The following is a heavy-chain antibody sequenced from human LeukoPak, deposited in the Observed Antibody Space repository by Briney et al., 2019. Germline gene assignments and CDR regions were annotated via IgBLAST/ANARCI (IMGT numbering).Heavy chain of an antibody. V-gene: IGHV3-23*01. Sequence: GGSLRLSCAASGFTFSSYVMSWVRQAPGKGLEWVSAISGSGGSTYYADSVKGRFTISRDNSKNTLYLQMNSLRAEDTAVYYCAKAAPVVVVVAATSWFDPWGQGTLVTVSS. CDR1: GFTFSSYV. D-gene: IGHD2-15*01. CDR2: ISGSGGST. J-gene: IGHJ5*02. CDR3: AKAAPVVVVVAATSWFDP.